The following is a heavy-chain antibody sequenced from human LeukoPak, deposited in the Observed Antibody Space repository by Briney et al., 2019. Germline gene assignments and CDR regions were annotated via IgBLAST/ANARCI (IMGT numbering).Heavy chain of an antibody. J-gene: IGHJ4*02. V-gene: IGHV4-61*02. CDR3: ARERVRTIDY. CDR1: GGSISSGSYY. Sequence: PSETLSLTCTVSGGSISSGSYYWSWIRQPAGKGLEWIGRIYTSGSTNYNPSLNSRVTISLDTSKNQFSLKLSSVTAADTAVYYCARERVRTIDYWGQGTLVTVSS. CDR2: IYTSGST.